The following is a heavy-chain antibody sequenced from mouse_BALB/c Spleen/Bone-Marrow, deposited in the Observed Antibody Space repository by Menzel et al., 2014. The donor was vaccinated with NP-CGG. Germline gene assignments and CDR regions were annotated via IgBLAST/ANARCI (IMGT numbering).Heavy chain of an antibody. Sequence: VQLQESGPELVKPGASVKMSCKASGYTFTDYVISWVKQRTGQGLEWIGEIYPGSGSTYYNEKFKGKATLSADKSSNTAYMQLSSLASEDSAVYFCARDYYGSSYYFDYWGQGPTLTVSS. CDR3: ARDYYGSSYYFDY. CDR2: IYPGSGST. J-gene: IGHJ2*01. V-gene: IGHV1-77*01. D-gene: IGHD1-1*01. CDR1: GYTFTDYV.